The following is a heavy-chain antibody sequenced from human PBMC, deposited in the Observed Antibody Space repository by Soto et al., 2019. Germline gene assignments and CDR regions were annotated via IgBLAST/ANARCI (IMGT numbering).Heavy chain of an antibody. Sequence: GGSLRLSCAASPFTFRSYSMHWVRQAPGKGLEWVTSISYNGSKESYADSVKGRFAVSRDNSKNTLYLQMNSLRPEDTAVYYCARYCNGGACYSASLDYWRQGTQVTVSS. CDR2: ISYNGSKE. J-gene: IGHJ4*02. CDR1: PFTFRSYS. V-gene: IGHV3-30*09. D-gene: IGHD2-15*01. CDR3: ARYCNGGACYSASLDY.